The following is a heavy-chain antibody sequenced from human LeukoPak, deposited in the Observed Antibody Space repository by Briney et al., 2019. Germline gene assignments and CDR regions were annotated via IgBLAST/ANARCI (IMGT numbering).Heavy chain of an antibody. CDR3: AKNVRAVAMVPYFDY. CDR2: ISGSGGST. Sequence: GGSLRLSCAASGFTFSSYAMSWVRQAPGKGLEWVSAISGSGGSTYYADSAKGRFTISRDNSKNTLYLQMNSLRAEDTAVYYCAKNVRAVAMVPYFDYWGQGTLVTVSS. D-gene: IGHD5-18*01. V-gene: IGHV3-23*01. CDR1: GFTFSSYA. J-gene: IGHJ4*02.